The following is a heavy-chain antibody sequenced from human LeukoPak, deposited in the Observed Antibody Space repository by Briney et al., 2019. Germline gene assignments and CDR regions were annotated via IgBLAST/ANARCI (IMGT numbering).Heavy chain of an antibody. Sequence: SETLSLTCTVSGGSISSYYWSWIRQPPGKGLEWIGYIYYSGSTNYNPSLKSRVTISVATSRNQFSLKLSSVTAADTAVYYCARDSSGWYGWFDPWGQGTLVTVSS. V-gene: IGHV4-59*01. J-gene: IGHJ5*02. CDR2: IYYSGST. CDR1: GGSISSYY. D-gene: IGHD6-19*01. CDR3: ARDSSGWYGWFDP.